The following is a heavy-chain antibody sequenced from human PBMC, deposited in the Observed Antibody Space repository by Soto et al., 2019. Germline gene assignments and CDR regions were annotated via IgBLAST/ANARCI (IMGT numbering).Heavy chain of an antibody. D-gene: IGHD2-15*01. CDR3: VRGGMGGYCSGGTCLIHCK. Sequence: SETLSLTCTVSGGSINSYYWNWVRQPPGKGPEWIGHIYYSGNTIYNPSLKSRVTISVDSSKNQFSLKLSSVTAADTAVYYCVRGGMGGYCSGGTCLIHCKWGQGTLVTVSS. CDR1: GGSINSYY. V-gene: IGHV4-59*01. CDR2: IYYSGNT. J-gene: IGHJ4*02.